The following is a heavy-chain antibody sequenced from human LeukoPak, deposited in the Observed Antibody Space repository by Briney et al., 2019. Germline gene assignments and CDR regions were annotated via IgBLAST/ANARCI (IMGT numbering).Heavy chain of an antibody. J-gene: IGHJ4*02. V-gene: IGHV1-2*02. CDR2: INPKSGTT. CDR1: GCTFTDFY. Sequence: ASVKVSCKASGCTFTDFYIHWVRQAPGQGLEWMGWINPKSGTTNFAQKFQGRVTLTRDTSIRTAYMELSRLRPDDTAFFFCARVPYYYSSRGPPYFDYWGQGTLVTVSP. CDR3: ARVPYYYSSRGPPYFDY. D-gene: IGHD3-10*01.